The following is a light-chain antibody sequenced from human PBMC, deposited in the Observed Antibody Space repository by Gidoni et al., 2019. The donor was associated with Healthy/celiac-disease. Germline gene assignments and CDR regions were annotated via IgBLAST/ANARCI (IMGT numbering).Light chain of an antibody. CDR2: GAS. J-gene: IGKJ3*01. CDR1: SVSSSY. CDR3: QRYGSSPPRFT. V-gene: IGKV3-20*01. Sequence: SVSSSYLAWYQQKPGQAHRLLIYGASSRATGIPDRFSGSGSGTDFTLTISRLEPEDFAVDYCQRYGSSPPRFTFGPGTKVDIK.